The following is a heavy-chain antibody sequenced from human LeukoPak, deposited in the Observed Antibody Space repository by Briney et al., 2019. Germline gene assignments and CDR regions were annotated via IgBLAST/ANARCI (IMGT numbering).Heavy chain of an antibody. CDR1: GFTFSTYW. CDR3: ARSDYTDY. Sequence: PGGSLRLSCAASGFTFSTYWMHWVRQVPGKGLVWVSRIRGDGNSATYADFVKGRFTISRDNAKSTLYLQMNSLRVEDTAVYYCARSDYTDYWGQGTLVTVSS. D-gene: IGHD3-3*01. V-gene: IGHV3-74*01. CDR2: IRGDGNSA. J-gene: IGHJ4*02.